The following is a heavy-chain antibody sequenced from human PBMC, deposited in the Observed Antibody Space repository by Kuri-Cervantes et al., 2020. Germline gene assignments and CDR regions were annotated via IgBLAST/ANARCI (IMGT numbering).Heavy chain of an antibody. CDR2: IFYSGST. V-gene: IGHV4-39*07. J-gene: IGHJ5*02. CDR1: GGFISSSSYY. CDR3: ARGRAGAARRMWWFDP. Sequence: GSLRLSCTVSGGFISSSSYYWGWIRQPPGKALEWIGNIFYSGSTYYNPSLKSRVTISIDTSKNQFSLKLSSVTAADTAVYYCARGRAGAARRMWWFDPWGQGTLVTVSS. D-gene: IGHD6-6*01.